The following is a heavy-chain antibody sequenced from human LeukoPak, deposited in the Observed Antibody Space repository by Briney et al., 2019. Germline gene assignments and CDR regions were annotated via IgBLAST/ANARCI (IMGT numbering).Heavy chain of an antibody. CDR2: VSSHGNEG. CDR3: TRDAYNFNDFDY. CDR1: EFTFSHFA. J-gene: IGHJ4*02. D-gene: IGHD5-24*01. V-gene: IGHV3-30*01. Sequence: PGGSLRLSCAVSEFTFSHFAMQWVRQAPGKGLEWVAVVSSHGNEGYYADSVKGRFTISRDNSKNTLYLQIDSLRAEDTAIYYCTRDAYNFNDFDYWGQGTLVTVSS.